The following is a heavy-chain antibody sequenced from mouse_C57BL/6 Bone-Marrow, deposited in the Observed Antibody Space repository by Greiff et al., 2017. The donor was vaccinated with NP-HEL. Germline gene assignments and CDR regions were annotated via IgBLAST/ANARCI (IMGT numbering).Heavy chain of an antibody. CDR2: IDPANGNT. CDR1: GFTITNTY. Sequence: EVQLQQSVAELVRPGASVKLSCTASGFTITNTYMHWVKQRPEQGLEWIGRIDPANGNTKYAPKFQGKATMTADTSSNTAYLQLSSLTSEDTAIYYCAAYSNYEVNFDYWGQGTTLTVSS. V-gene: IGHV14-3*01. J-gene: IGHJ2*01. D-gene: IGHD2-5*01. CDR3: AAYSNYEVNFDY.